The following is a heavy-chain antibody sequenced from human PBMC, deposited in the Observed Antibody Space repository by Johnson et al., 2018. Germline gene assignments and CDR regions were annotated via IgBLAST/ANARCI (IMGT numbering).Heavy chain of an antibody. Sequence: QLVESGGGVVQPGRSLRLSCAASGFTFSSYWMSWVRQAPGKGLEWVANIKQDGSEKYYVDSVKGRFTISRNNAKNSLYLQMNSLRAEDTAVYYCAGVGWCSSARCGYYGMDVWGQGTTVTVSS. D-gene: IGHD2-2*01. CDR3: AGVGWCSSARCGYYGMDV. CDR1: GFTFSSYW. CDR2: IKQDGSEK. V-gene: IGHV3-7*01. J-gene: IGHJ6*02.